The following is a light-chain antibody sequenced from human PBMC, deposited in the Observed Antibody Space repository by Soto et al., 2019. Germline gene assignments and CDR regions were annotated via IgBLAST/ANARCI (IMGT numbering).Light chain of an antibody. CDR1: SSNIGNNY. CDR3: GAWDDSLAGVL. CDR2: DNN. J-gene: IGLJ3*02. Sequence: QTVVTQPPSVSAAPGQKVTISCSGSSSNIGNNYVSWYQQLPGPAPKLLIYDNNERSSGIPDRFSGSKSGTSATLDITGLQTGDEADYYCGAWDDSLAGVLFGGGTKVTVL. V-gene: IGLV1-51*01.